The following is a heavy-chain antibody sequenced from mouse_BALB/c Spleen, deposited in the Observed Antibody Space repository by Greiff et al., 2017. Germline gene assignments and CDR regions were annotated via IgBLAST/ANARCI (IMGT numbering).Heavy chain of an antibody. V-gene: IGHV5-6-4*01. CDR2: ISSGGSYT. D-gene: IGHD2-1*01. Sequence: EVQLVESGGGLVKPGGSLKLSCAASGFTFSSYTMSWVRQTPEKRLEWVANISSGGSYTYYPDSVKGRFTISRDNAKNTLYLQMSSLKSEDTAMYYCTRGGGNYDAMDYWGQGTSVTVSS. CDR1: GFTFSSYT. CDR3: TRGGGNYDAMDY. J-gene: IGHJ4*01.